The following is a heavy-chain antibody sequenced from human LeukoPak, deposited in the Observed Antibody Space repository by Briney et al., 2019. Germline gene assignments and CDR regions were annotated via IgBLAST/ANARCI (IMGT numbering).Heavy chain of an antibody. CDR1: GGSISSGGYH. D-gene: IGHD6-13*01. J-gene: IGHJ4*02. CDR3: ARDVFGEAAAGVDY. V-gene: IGHV4-31*03. Sequence: SETLSLTCTVSGGSISSGGYHWSWIRQHPGKGLEWIGYIYYSGSTYYNPSLKSRVTISVDTSKNQFSLKLSSVTAADTAVYYCARDVFGEAAAGVDYWGQGTLVTVSS. CDR2: IYYSGST.